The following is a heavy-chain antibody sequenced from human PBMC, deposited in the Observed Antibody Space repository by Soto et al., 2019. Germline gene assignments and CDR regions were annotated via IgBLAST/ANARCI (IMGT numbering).Heavy chain of an antibody. CDR3: TTGIYGDYVKDY. V-gene: IGHV3-15*01. CDR1: GFTFSNAW. Sequence: EVQLVESGGGLVKPGGSLRLSCAASGFTFSNAWMSWVRQAPGKGLEWVGRIKSKTDGGTTDYAAPVKGRFTISRDDSKNTLYLQMTSLKTEATAVYYCTTGIYGDYVKDYWGQGTLVTVSS. J-gene: IGHJ4*02. D-gene: IGHD4-17*01. CDR2: IKSKTDGGTT.